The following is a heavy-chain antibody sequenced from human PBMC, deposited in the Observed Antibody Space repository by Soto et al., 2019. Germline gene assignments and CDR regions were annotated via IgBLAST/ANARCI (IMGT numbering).Heavy chain of an antibody. Sequence: PSETLSLTCAVYGGSFSGYYWSWIRQPPGKGLEWIGEINHSGSTNYNPSLKSRVTISVDTSKNQFSLKLSSVTAADTAVYYCARGGGQQRCWFDPWGQGTLVTVSS. CDR1: GGSFSGYY. J-gene: IGHJ5*02. CDR3: ARGGGQQRCWFDP. V-gene: IGHV4-34*01. D-gene: IGHD6-13*01. CDR2: INHSGST.